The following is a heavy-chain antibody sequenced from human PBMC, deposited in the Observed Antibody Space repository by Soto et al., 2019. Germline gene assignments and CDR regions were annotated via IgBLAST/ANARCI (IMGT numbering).Heavy chain of an antibody. CDR1: GFTFSSYA. V-gene: IGHV3-30-3*01. CDR3: ARTVEYSSSSRGDYYYYGMGV. J-gene: IGHJ6*02. CDR2: ISYDGSNK. D-gene: IGHD6-6*01. Sequence: QVQLVESGGGVVQPGRSLRLSCAASGFTFSSYAMHWVRQAPGKGLEWVAVISYDGSNKYYADSVKGRFTISRDNSKNTLYLQMNSLRAEDTAVYYCARTVEYSSSSRGDYYYYGMGVWGQGTTVTVSS.